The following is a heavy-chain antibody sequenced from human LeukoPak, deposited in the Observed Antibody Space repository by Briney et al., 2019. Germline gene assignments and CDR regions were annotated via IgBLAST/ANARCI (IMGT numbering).Heavy chain of an antibody. D-gene: IGHD4-23*01. CDR1: GLTFSSYG. J-gene: IGHJ6*02. Sequence: GGSLRLSCAASGLTFSSYGMHWVRQAPGKGLEWVAVISYDGSNKYYADSMKGRFTISRDNSKNTLYLQMNSLRAEDTAVYYCAKAAIATVAYYYYYGMDVWGQGTTVTVSS. CDR2: ISYDGSNK. CDR3: AKAAIATVAYYYYYGMDV. V-gene: IGHV3-30*18.